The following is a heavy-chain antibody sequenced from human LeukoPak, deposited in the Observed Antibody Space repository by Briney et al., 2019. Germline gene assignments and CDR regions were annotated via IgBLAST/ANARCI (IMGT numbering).Heavy chain of an antibody. V-gene: IGHV3-11*01. CDR3: ARDQGDILTGKKRHDAFDI. CDR2: ISSSGSTI. D-gene: IGHD3-9*01. CDR1: GFTFSDYY. J-gene: IGHJ3*02. Sequence: KPGGSLRLSCAASGFTFSDYYMSWIRQAPGKGLEWVSYISSSGSTIYYADSVKGRFTISRDNAKNSLYLQMNSLRAEDTAVYYCARDQGDILTGKKRHDAFDIWGQGTMVTVSS.